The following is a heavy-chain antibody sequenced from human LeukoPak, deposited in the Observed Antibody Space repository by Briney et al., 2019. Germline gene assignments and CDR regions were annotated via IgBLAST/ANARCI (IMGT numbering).Heavy chain of an antibody. CDR2: ITSSSSSI. D-gene: IGHD2-15*01. J-gene: IGHJ5*02. CDR3: ARVSTCSGGSCLGS. V-gene: IGHV3-48*04. Sequence: GGSLRLPCAASGFTFSTYAMDWVRQAPGKGLEWVSYITSSSSSIFYADSVRGRFTISRDNAKNSLYLQMNSLGVDDSAVYYCARVSTCSGGSCLGSWGQGTLVTVSS. CDR1: GFTFSTYA.